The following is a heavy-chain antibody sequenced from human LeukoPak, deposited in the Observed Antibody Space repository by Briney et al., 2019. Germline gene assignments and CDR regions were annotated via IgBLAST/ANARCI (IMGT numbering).Heavy chain of an antibody. CDR1: GFTFSTYS. CDR3: AKDSDYYHSSRYYYAYFQH. J-gene: IGHJ1*01. CDR2: ISSSSSTI. Sequence: PGGSLRLSCAVSGFTFSTYSMHWVRQAPGQGLEWVSYISSSSSTIYYADSVKGRFTISRDNAKNSLYLQMHSLRDEDTAVYYCAKDSDYYHSSRYYYAYFQHWGQGTLVTASS. V-gene: IGHV3-48*02. D-gene: IGHD3-22*01.